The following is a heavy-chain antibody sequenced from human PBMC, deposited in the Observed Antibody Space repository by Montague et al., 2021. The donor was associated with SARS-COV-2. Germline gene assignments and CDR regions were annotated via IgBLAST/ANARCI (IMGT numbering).Heavy chain of an antibody. D-gene: IGHD1-20*01. V-gene: IGHV4-39*01. CDR2: IYYSGST. CDR1: GGSISSSSYY. Sequence: SETLSLTCNVSGGSISSSSYYWGWIRQPPGKGLEWIGSIYYSGSTYYNPSLKSRVTISVDTSKNQFSLKLSSVTAADTAVYYCARRVTGTTVHYYYYGMDVWGQGTTVTVSS. J-gene: IGHJ6*02. CDR3: ARRVTGTTVHYYYYGMDV.